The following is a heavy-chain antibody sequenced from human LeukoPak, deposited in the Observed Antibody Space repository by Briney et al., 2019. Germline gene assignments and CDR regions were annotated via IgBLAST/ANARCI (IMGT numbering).Heavy chain of an antibody. Sequence: SETLSLTCAVYGGSFSGYYWSWIRQPPGKGLEWIGEINHSGSTNYNPSLKSRVTISVDTSKNQFSLKLSSVTAADTAVYYCARGYRIAAAGTKRFDPWGQGTLVTVPS. D-gene: IGHD6-13*01. CDR3: ARGYRIAAAGTKRFDP. J-gene: IGHJ5*02. CDR1: GGSFSGYY. CDR2: INHSGST. V-gene: IGHV4-34*01.